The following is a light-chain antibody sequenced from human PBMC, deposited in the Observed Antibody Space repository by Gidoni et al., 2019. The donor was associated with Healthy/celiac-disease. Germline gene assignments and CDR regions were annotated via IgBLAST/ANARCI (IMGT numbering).Light chain of an antibody. Sequence: QSALTHPASVSGSPGQSITISCTGTSSYVGGYNYVSWYQQHPGKAPKLMIYEVSNRPSGVSNRFSGSKSGNTASLTISGLQAEDEADYYCSSYTSSSTWVFGGGTKLTVL. V-gene: IGLV2-14*01. J-gene: IGLJ3*02. CDR2: EVS. CDR3: SSYTSSSTWV. CDR1: SSYVGGYNY.